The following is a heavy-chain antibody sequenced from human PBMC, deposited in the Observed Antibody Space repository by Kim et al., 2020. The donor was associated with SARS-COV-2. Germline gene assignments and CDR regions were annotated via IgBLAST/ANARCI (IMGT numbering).Heavy chain of an antibody. V-gene: IGHV7-4-1*02. J-gene: IGHJ6*02. CDR3: ATYYGDYIYYYYGMDV. Sequence: ASVKVSCKASGYTFTSYAMNWVRQAPGQGLEWMGWINTNTGNPAYAQGFTGRFVFSLDTSVSTAYLQISGLKAEDTAVYYCATYYGDYIYYYYGMDVWGQGTTVTVSS. D-gene: IGHD4-17*01. CDR1: GYTFTSYA. CDR2: INTNTGNP.